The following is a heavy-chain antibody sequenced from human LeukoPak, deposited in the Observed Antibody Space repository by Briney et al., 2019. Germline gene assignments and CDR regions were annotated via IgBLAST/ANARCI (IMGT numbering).Heavy chain of an antibody. Sequence: GGSLRLSCAASGFTFSNYDMYWVRQAPGKGLEWVAVISYDGNNEYYADSVQGRFTISRDNFKNTLYLQMNGLRAEDTAVYYCARDYYYGMDVWGQGTTVTVSS. V-gene: IGHV3-30-3*01. CDR2: ISYDGNNE. CDR3: ARDYYYGMDV. J-gene: IGHJ6*02. CDR1: GFTFSNYD.